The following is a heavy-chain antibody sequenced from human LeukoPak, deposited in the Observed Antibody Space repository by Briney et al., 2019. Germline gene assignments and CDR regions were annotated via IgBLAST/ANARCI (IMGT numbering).Heavy chain of an antibody. V-gene: IGHV1-46*01. Sequence: GASVKVSCKASGYTFTGYYIHWARQAPGQGLEWMGMISPSGGSTSYPQKFQGRVTMTRDTSTTTVYMELSSLRSEDTAVYYCAREESGGYFDYWGQGTLVTVSS. D-gene: IGHD2-8*02. CDR1: GYTFTGYY. CDR2: ISPSGGST. J-gene: IGHJ4*02. CDR3: AREESGGYFDY.